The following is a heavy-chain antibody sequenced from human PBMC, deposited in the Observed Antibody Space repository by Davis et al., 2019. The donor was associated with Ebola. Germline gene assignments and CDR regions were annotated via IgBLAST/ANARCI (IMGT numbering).Heavy chain of an antibody. D-gene: IGHD1-26*01. V-gene: IGHV3-7*01. J-gene: IGHJ5*02. CDR1: GFTFSTYW. Sequence: PGGSLRLSCAASGFTFSTYWMSWVRQAPGKGLEWVANINQDGSEKYYVDSVKGRFTISRDNAKNSLFLQMNSLRAEDTAVFYCARESGSYRWGQGTLVTVSS. CDR2: INQDGSEK. CDR3: ARESGSYR.